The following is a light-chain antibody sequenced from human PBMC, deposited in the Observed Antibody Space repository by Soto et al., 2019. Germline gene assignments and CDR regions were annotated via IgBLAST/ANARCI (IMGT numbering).Light chain of an antibody. CDR3: QKYNSYSPWT. CDR2: DAS. Sequence: DIPMTQSPSTLSASVGDRVIITCRASQSISSWLAWYQQKPGEAPKVLIYDASNLESGVPSRFSGRGSGTEFTLTISSLQPDDFAPYYCQKYNSYSPWTFGQGTKVEIK. J-gene: IGKJ1*01. V-gene: IGKV1-5*01. CDR1: QSISSW.